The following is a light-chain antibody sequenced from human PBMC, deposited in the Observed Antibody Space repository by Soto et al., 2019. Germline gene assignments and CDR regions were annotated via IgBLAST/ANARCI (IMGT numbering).Light chain of an antibody. CDR2: DAS. V-gene: IGKV3-11*01. Sequence: EIVLTQSPATLSLSPGERATLSCRASQSVSSYLAWYQQKPGQAPRLLLYDASNRATGISARFSGSGSGTAFTLTISSLEPEDFAVYYCQQRSNWPLLTFGGGTKVEIK. CDR1: QSVSSY. CDR3: QQRSNWPLLT. J-gene: IGKJ4*01.